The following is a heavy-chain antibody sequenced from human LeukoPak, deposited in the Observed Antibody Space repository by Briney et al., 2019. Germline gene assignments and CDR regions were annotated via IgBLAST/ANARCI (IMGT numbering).Heavy chain of an antibody. CDR2: IYYSGST. V-gene: IGHV4-39*01. D-gene: IGHD6-13*01. J-gene: IGHJ4*02. CDR3: ARQQQLAPGY. Sequence: PSETLSLTCTVSGGSISSSSYYWGWIRQPPGKGLEWIGSIYYSGSTYYNPSLKSRVTISVDTSKNQFSLKLSSVTAADTAVYYCARQQQLAPGYWGKGTLVTVSS. CDR1: GGSISSSSYY.